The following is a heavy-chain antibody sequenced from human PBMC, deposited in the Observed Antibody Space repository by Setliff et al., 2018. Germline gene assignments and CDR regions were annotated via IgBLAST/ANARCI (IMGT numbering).Heavy chain of an antibody. J-gene: IGHJ4*01. CDR2: IRYDGSYE. Sequence: LKISCPASESTFSSFGMHWVRQAPGKGLEWVGFIRYDGSYEYYADSVQGRFTISRDNSKNTLFLHMNNLRPEDTALYYCAKASLAYSFGYYFDSWGQGALVTVSS. CDR3: AKASLAYSFGYYFDS. CDR1: ESTFSSFG. V-gene: IGHV3-30*02. D-gene: IGHD5-18*01.